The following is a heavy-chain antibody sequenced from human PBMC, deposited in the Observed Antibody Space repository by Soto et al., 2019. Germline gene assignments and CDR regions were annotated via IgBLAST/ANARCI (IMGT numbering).Heavy chain of an antibody. J-gene: IGHJ1*01. Sequence: QVQLQQWGAGLLKPSETLSLTCAVYGGSFSGYYWSWIRQPPGKGLEWIGEINHSGSTNYNPSLKSRVTISVDTSKNQFSLKLSSETAADTAVYYCATSPQLYGTIQHWGQGTLVTVSS. D-gene: IGHD1-1*01. CDR3: ATSPQLYGTIQH. V-gene: IGHV4-34*01. CDR2: INHSGST. CDR1: GGSFSGYY.